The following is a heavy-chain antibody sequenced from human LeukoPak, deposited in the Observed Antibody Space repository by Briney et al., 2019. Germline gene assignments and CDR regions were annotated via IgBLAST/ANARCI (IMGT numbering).Heavy chain of an antibody. CDR3: AKDHFEDDSILPPIDY. J-gene: IGHJ4*02. CDR2: INSDGSST. CDR1: GFTFSSYW. V-gene: IGHV3-74*01. Sequence: GGSLRLSCAASGFTFSSYWMHWVRQAPGKGLVWVSRINSDGSSTSYADSVKGRFTISRDNSKNTLYLQMNSLRAEDTAVYYCAKDHFEDDSILPPIDYWGQGTLVTVSS. D-gene: IGHD3-22*01.